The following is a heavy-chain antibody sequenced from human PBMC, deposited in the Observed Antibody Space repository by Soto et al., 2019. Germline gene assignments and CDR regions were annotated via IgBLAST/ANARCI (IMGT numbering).Heavy chain of an antibody. CDR3: AREITGDYYYYYYMDV. CDR2: IYYSGST. CDR1: GGSISSYY. V-gene: IGHV4-59*01. J-gene: IGHJ6*03. D-gene: IGHD7-27*01. Sequence: QVQLQESGPGLVKPSETVSLTCTVSGGSISSYYWSWIRQPPGKGLEWIGYIYYSGSTNYNPSLKSRVTISVDTSKNQFSLKLSSVTAADTAVYYCAREITGDYYYYYYMDVCGKGTTVTVSS.